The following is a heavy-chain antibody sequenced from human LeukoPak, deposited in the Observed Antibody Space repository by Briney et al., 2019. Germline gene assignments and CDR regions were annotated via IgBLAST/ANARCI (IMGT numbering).Heavy chain of an antibody. J-gene: IGHJ4*02. CDR1: GFTFSSYA. Sequence: PGGSLRLSCAASGFTFSSYAMHWVRQAPGKGLEWGAVISYDGSNKYYADSVKGRFTISRDNSKNTLYLQMNSLRAEDTAVYYCARDSSIAAAGTLDYWGQGTLVTVSS. CDR3: ARDSSIAAAGTLDY. V-gene: IGHV3-30*04. D-gene: IGHD6-13*01. CDR2: ISYDGSNK.